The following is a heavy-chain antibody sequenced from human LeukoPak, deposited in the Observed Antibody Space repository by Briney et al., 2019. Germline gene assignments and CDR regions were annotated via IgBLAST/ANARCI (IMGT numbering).Heavy chain of an antibody. CDR1: GFTFSSYA. D-gene: IGHD6-19*01. V-gene: IGHV3-23*01. Sequence: GGSLRLSCAASGFTFSSYAMSWVRQAPGKGLEWVSAISGSGGSTYYADSVKGRFTISRDNSKNTLYLQMNSLRAEDTAVYYCAKGSVAGMFYYYYYGMDVWGQGTTVTVSS. J-gene: IGHJ6*02. CDR3: AKGSVAGMFYYYYYGMDV. CDR2: ISGSGGST.